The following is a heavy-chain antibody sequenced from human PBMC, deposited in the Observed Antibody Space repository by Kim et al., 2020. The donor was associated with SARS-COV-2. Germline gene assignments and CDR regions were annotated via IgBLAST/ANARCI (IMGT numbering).Heavy chain of an antibody. D-gene: IGHD1-26*01. CDR2: INAGNGNT. CDR1: GYTFTSYA. V-gene: IGHV1-3*01. Sequence: ASVKVSCKASGYTFTSYAMHWVRQAPGQRLEWMGWINAGNGNTKYSQKFQGRVTITRDTSASTAYMELSSLRSEDTAVYYCARAEGATGLIDYWGQGTLVTVSS. CDR3: ARAEGATGLIDY. J-gene: IGHJ4*02.